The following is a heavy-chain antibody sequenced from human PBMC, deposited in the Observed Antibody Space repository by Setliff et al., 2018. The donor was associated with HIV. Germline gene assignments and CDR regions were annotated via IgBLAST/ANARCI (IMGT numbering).Heavy chain of an antibody. CDR1: GDTFSTYA. D-gene: IGHD6-19*01. V-gene: IGHV1-69*06. CDR2: IIPIFGTA. Sequence: GASVKVSCKASGDTFSTYAISWVRQAPGQGLEWMGRIIPIFGTANYAQKFQGRVTITADKSTSTAYMELSSLRSEDTAVYYCARDGDSSGWYGYYYYMDVWGKGTTVTVSS. CDR3: ARDGDSSGWYGYYYYMDV. J-gene: IGHJ6*03.